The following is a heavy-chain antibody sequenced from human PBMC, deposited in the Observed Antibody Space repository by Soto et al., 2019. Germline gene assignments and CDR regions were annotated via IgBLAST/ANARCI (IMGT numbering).Heavy chain of an antibody. CDR1: GFIFTTNS. CDR3: PRATPHGATSSWEADY. V-gene: IGHV3-21*01. D-gene: IGHD2-15*01. CDR2: ISSSGTFK. Sequence: GGSLRLSCVTSGFIFTTNSMNWVRQVPEKGLQWLSSISSSGTFKSYGDSVKGRFTISRDNAKNSLFLEMSNLRGEDTGLYYCPRATPHGATSSWEADYWGLGTLVTVSS. J-gene: IGHJ4*02.